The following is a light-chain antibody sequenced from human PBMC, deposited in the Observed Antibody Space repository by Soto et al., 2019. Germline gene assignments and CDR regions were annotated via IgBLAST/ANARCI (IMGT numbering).Light chain of an antibody. Sequence: EILLTQSPSTLSLSPVERSTLSGRASQSVSSSLAWYQQKPGQPPRLLIYDASYRATGIPARFSGSGSGTDFTLTISSLEPEDFAVYYCQQRSNWPLTFGGGTKVDIK. V-gene: IGKV3-11*01. CDR1: QSVSSS. CDR2: DAS. J-gene: IGKJ4*01. CDR3: QQRSNWPLT.